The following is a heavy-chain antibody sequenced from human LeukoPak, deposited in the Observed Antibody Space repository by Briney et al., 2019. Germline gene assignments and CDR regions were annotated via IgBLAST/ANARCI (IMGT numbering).Heavy chain of an antibody. CDR2: INSDGSST. CDR3: ARIQLWSPASLDY. Sequence: GGSLRLSCAASGFAFNTYAMCWVRQAPGKGLVWVSRINSDGSSTSYADSVKGRFTISRDNAKNTLYLQMNSLRAEDTAVYYCARIQLWSPASLDYWGQGTLVTVSS. D-gene: IGHD5-18*01. CDR1: GFAFNTYA. J-gene: IGHJ4*02. V-gene: IGHV3-74*01.